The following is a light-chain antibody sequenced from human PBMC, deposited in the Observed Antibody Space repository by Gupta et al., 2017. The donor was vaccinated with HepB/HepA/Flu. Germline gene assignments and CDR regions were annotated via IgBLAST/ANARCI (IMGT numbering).Light chain of an antibody. CDR2: AVT. Sequence: QSVLTQPASMSGSPGPSITISCTGTRSDIGSYSLVSWFQQPPGPAPILISDAVTKRPSGLSHRCAAYNSGSTALITISAHQTEDAAYDFCCSYEGSGTWVFGGGTQLTVL. J-gene: IGLJ3*02. CDR3: CSYEGSGTWV. V-gene: IGLV2-23*02. CDR1: RSDIGSYSL.